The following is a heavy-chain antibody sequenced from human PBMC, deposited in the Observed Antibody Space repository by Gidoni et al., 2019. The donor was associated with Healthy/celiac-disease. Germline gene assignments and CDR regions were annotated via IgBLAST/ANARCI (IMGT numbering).Heavy chain of an antibody. CDR2: IYYSGST. CDR3: ARARRDWGESNYYYYMDV. J-gene: IGHJ6*03. D-gene: IGHD3-16*01. Sequence: QVQLQESGPGLVKPSETLSLTCTVSGGSISSYSWSWIRQPPGKGLEWIGYIYYSGSTNYNPSLKSRVTISVDTSKNQFSLKLSSVTAADTAVYYCARARRDWGESNYYYYMDVWGKGTTVTVSS. V-gene: IGHV4-59*01. CDR1: GGSISSYS.